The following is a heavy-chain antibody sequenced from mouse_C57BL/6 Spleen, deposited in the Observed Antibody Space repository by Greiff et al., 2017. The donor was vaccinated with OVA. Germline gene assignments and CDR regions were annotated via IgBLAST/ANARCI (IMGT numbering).Heavy chain of an antibody. CDR3: ARTGTNWYIDV. Sequence: QVQLQQPGTELVKPGASVKLSCKASGYTFTSYWMHWVKQRPGQGLEWIGNINPSNGGTNYNEKFKSKATLTVDKSSSTASMQLSSLTSADSAVYDCARTGTNWYIDVWGTGTTVTVSS. J-gene: IGHJ1*03. V-gene: IGHV1-53*01. CDR2: INPSNGGT. D-gene: IGHD4-1*01. CDR1: GYTFTSYW.